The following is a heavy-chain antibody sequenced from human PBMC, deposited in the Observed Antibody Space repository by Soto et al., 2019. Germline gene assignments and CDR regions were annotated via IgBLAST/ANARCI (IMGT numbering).Heavy chain of an antibody. CDR3: ATGPGDGYTIGGAFDI. J-gene: IGHJ3*02. CDR2: IIPIFGTA. D-gene: IGHD5-12*01. CDR1: AATFSSYA. V-gene: IGHV1-69*13. Sequence: VIVCFKSSAATFSSYAISWVRQAPGQGLEWMGGIIPIFGTANYAQKFQGRVTITADESTSTAYMELSSLRSEDTAVYYCATGPGDGYTIGGAFDIWGQGTMVTV.